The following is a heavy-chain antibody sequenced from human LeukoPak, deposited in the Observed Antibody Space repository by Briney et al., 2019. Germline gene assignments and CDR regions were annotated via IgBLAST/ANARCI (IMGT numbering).Heavy chain of an antibody. Sequence: PSETLSLTCTVSGGSISSSSYYWGWIRQPPGKGLEWIGSIYYSGSTYYNPSLKSRVTISVDTSKNQFSLKLSSVTAADTAVYYCASTSSSWSGYFDYWGQGTLVTVSS. CDR3: ASTSSSWSGYFDY. D-gene: IGHD6-13*01. V-gene: IGHV4-39*07. CDR1: GGSISSSSYY. CDR2: IYYSGST. J-gene: IGHJ4*02.